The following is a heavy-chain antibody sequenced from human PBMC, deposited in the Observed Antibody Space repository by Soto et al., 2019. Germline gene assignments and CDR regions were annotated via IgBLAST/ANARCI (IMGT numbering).Heavy chain of an antibody. CDR1: GGSISSSSYY. V-gene: IGHV4-39*01. CDR2: IYYSGST. Sequence: SETLSLTCTVSGGSISSSSYYWGWIHQPPGKGLEWIGSIYYSGSTYYNPSLKSRVTISVDTSKNQFSLKLSSVTAADTAVYYCARQVSLGYYGMDVWGQGTTVTVSS. D-gene: IGHD3-16*01. J-gene: IGHJ6*02. CDR3: ARQVSLGYYGMDV.